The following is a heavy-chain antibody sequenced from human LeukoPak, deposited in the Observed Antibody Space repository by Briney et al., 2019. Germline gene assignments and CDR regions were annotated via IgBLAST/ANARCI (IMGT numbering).Heavy chain of an antibody. CDR1: GFTFDDYA. D-gene: IGHD6-19*01. J-gene: IGHJ4*02. V-gene: IGHV3-9*01. Sequence: GGSLRLSCAASGFTFDDYAMHWVRQAPGKGLEWVSGISCNSGSIGYADSVKGRFTISRDNAKNSLYLQMNSLRAEDTALYYCAKDTGSSGPFDYWGQGTLVTVSS. CDR2: ISCNSGSI. CDR3: AKDTGSSGPFDY.